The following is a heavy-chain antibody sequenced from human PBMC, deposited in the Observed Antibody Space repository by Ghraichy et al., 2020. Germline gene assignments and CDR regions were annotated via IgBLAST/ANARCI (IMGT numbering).Heavy chain of an antibody. J-gene: IGHJ4*02. D-gene: IGHD3-10*01. Sequence: GESLNISCAVSGLTFSSFDMSWVRQAPGKGLEWVSGISGGGSITYSADSVKGRFTISRDNSKNTLYLQMTSLRAEDTAVYYCAKDGRSFSPGYWGQGTLVTVSS. CDR1: GLTFSSFD. CDR2: ISGGGSIT. CDR3: AKDGRSFSPGY. V-gene: IGHV3-23*01.